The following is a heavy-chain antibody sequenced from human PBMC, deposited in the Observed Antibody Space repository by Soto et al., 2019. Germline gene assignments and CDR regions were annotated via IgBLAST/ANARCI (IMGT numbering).Heavy chain of an antibody. CDR2: IKSKTDGGTT. CDR1: GFTFSNAW. CDR3: TTVDTMVRGVTDYMDV. V-gene: IGHV3-15*01. D-gene: IGHD3-10*01. J-gene: IGHJ6*03. Sequence: GGSLRLSCAASGFTFSNAWMSWVRQAPGMGLEWVGRIKSKTDGGTTDYAAPVKGRFTISRDDSKNTLYLQMNSLKTEDTAVYYCTTVDTMVRGVTDYMDVWGKGTTVTVSS.